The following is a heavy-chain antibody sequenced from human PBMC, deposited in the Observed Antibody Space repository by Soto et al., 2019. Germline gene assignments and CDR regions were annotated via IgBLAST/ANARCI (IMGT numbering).Heavy chain of an antibody. CDR3: AKAYCGGDCYYDAFDI. CDR2: IYYSGST. CDR1: IGNLG. Sequence: IGNLGWSRILQPPGKGLEWIGYIYYSGSTNYNPSLKSRVTISVDTSKNQFSLKLSSVTAADTAVYYCAKAYCGGDCYYDAFDISGQGTLV. D-gene: IGHD2-21*02. V-gene: IGHV4-59*11. J-gene: IGHJ3*02.